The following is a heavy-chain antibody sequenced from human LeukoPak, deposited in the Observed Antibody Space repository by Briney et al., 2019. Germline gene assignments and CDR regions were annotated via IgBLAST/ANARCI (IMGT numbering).Heavy chain of an antibody. D-gene: IGHD2-15*01. CDR3: ARGGGNDAFDI. CDR1: GGSISSYY. V-gene: IGHV4-59*01. Sequence: SETLSLTCTVSGGSISSYYWSWVRQPPGKGLEWIGYIYYSGSTNYNPSLKSRVTISVDTSKNQFSLKLSSVTAADTAVYYCARGGGNDAFDIWGQGTMVTVSS. CDR2: IYYSGST. J-gene: IGHJ3*02.